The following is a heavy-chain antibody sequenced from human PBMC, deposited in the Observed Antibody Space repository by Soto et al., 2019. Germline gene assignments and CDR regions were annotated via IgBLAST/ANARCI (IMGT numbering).Heavy chain of an antibody. CDR3: ARSSGYSYGSNYFDY. CDR2: IIPIFGTA. CDR1: GGTFSSYA. V-gene: IGHV1-69*13. D-gene: IGHD5-18*01. J-gene: IGHJ4*02. Sequence: SVKVSCKASGGTFSSYAISWVRQAPGQGLEWMGGIIPIFGTANYAQKFQGRVTITADESTSTAYMELSSLRSEDTAVYYCARSSGYSYGSNYFDYWGQGTLVTVSS.